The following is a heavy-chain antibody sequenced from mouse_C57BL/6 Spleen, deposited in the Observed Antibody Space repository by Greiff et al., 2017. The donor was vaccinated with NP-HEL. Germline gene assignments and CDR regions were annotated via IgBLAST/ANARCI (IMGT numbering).Heavy chain of an antibody. D-gene: IGHD2-4*01. J-gene: IGHJ4*01. Sequence: VQVVESGAELVRPGASVKLSCKASGYTFTDYYINWVKQRPGQGLEWIARIYPGSGNTYYNEKFKGKATLTAEKSSSTAYMQLSSLTSEDSAVYFCARYNYDGGVDYWGQGTSVTVSS. CDR1: GYTFTDYY. CDR2: IYPGSGNT. CDR3: ARYNYDGGVDY. V-gene: IGHV1-76*01.